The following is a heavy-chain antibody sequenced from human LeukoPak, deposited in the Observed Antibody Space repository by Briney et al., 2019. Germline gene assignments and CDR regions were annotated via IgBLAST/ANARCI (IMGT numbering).Heavy chain of an antibody. Sequence: PSETLSLTCAVSGYSINSGYWWGWIRQPPGKGLEWIGSISHSGSTNYNPSLKSRVTISVDTSKNHFSLKLSSVTAADTAVYYCVRHFTVTTDYFDHWGQGALVTVSS. CDR3: VRHFTVTTDYFDH. V-gene: IGHV4-38-2*01. CDR1: GYSINSGYW. J-gene: IGHJ4*02. D-gene: IGHD4-17*01. CDR2: ISHSGST.